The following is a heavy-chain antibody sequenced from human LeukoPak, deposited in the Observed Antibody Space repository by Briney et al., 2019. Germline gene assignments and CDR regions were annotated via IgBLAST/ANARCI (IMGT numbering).Heavy chain of an antibody. CDR3: AREWYSSGWYVDY. V-gene: IGHV3-74*01. J-gene: IGHJ4*02. CDR1: GFTFSTYA. Sequence: GRSLRLARAASGFTFSTYAMHWVRQGPGKGLEWVSRIKSDGSSTGYADSVKGRFTISRDNAKNTLYLQMNSLRAEDTAVYYCAREWYSSGWYVDYWGQGTLVTVSS. D-gene: IGHD6-19*01. CDR2: IKSDGSST.